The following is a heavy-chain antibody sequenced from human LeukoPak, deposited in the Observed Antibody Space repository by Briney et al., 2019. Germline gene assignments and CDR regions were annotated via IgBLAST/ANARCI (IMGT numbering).Heavy chain of an antibody. D-gene: IGHD2-21*02. Sequence: SGESLKISCQASGYNFRDYWIGWVRQMPGKGLEWLGIIFPGDSPADSHTTYSPSFQGQVTMSVDRSVRTAYLQWSSLKASDTAMYYCARHGLEGCMGGHCYRSFHYYGMDVWGQGTTVIVSS. V-gene: IGHV5-51*01. CDR1: GYNFRDYW. CDR3: ARHGLEGCMGGHCYRSFHYYGMDV. CDR2: IFPGDSPADSHT. J-gene: IGHJ6*02.